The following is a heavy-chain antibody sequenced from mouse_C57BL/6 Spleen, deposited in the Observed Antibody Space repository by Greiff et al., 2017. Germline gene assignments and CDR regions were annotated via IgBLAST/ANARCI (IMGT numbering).Heavy chain of an antibody. J-gene: IGHJ1*03. Sequence: EVMMVESGGGLVQPGGSLKLSCAASGFTFSDYYMYWVRQTPEKRLEWVAYISNGGGSTYYPDTVKGRFTISRDNAKNTLYLQMSRLKSEDTAMYYCARQDYGSSWGYFDVWGTGTTVTVSS. CDR2: ISNGGGST. CDR1: GFTFSDYY. V-gene: IGHV5-12*01. D-gene: IGHD1-1*01. CDR3: ARQDYGSSWGYFDV.